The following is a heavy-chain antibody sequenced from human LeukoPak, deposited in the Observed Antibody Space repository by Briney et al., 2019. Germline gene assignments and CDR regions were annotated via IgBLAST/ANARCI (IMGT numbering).Heavy chain of an antibody. CDR2: VYYGGNT. V-gene: IGHV4-39*01. Sequence: SETLSLSCTVSGGSIASSTHYWGGIRQHPGRGLEWIGNVYYGGNTYYNPSFKSRATMSVYTPKNQFSVRLNSVTAADTAVYYCARLVEVASVITFGGVSDYWGQGILVTVSS. CDR3: ARLVEVASVITFGGVSDY. J-gene: IGHJ4*02. D-gene: IGHD3-16*01. CDR1: GGSIASSTHY.